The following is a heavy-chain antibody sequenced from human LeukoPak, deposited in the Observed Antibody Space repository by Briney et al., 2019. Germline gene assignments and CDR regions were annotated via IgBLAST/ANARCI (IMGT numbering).Heavy chain of an antibody. CDR1: GGSFSGYY. D-gene: IGHD2-21*01. Sequence: SXXLSLTCAVYGGSFSGYYWSWIRQPPGKGLEWIGEINHSGSTNYNPSLKSRVTISVDTSKNQFSLKLSSVTAADTAVYYCARIRGYSATYYYYYYMDVWGKGTTVTVSS. V-gene: IGHV4-34*01. J-gene: IGHJ6*03. CDR2: INHSGST. CDR3: ARIRGYSATYYYYYYMDV.